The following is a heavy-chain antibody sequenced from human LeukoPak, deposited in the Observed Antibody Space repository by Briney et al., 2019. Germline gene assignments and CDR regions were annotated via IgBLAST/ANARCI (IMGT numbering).Heavy chain of an antibody. V-gene: IGHV4-39*01. CDR2: IYYSGSI. CDR1: GDSISSSSYS. Sequence: SETLSLTCTVSGDSISSSSYSWGWIRQPPGKGLEWIGIIYYSGSIYYNPSLKSRVTISVDTSKNQFSLRLSSVTAADTAVYYCAESRRRIETFDYWGQGTLVTVSS. CDR3: AESRRRIETFDY. D-gene: IGHD5-24*01. J-gene: IGHJ4*02.